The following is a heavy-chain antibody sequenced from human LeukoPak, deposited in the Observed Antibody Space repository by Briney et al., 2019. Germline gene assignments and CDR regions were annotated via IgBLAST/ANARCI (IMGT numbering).Heavy chain of an antibody. CDR3: AREQYDSMHWYFDL. CDR1: GDSVSSNSAA. V-gene: IGHV6-1*01. Sequence: SQTLSLTCVISGDSVSSNSAAWNWIRQSPSRGLEWLGRTYYRSKWYSYSAVSVKSRIIINPDTSKNQFSLQLNSVTPEDTAVYYCAREQYDSMHWYFDLWGRGTLVTVSS. J-gene: IGHJ2*01. CDR2: TYYRSKWYS. D-gene: IGHD3-22*01.